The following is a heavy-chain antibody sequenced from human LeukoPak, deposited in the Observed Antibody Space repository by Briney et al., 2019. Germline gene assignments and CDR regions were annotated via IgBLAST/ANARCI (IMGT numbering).Heavy chain of an antibody. CDR1: GFTFSSYW. D-gene: IGHD3-22*01. CDR2: INTDGSST. Sequence: GGSLRLSCAASGFTFSSYWMHWVRQASGKGLVYVSRINTDGSSTTYADSVKGRFTISRDNAKNTLYLQMNSLRAEDTAVYYCAREYYYDSSGYYSIDYWGQGTLVTVSS. V-gene: IGHV3-74*01. J-gene: IGHJ4*02. CDR3: AREYYYDSSGYYSIDY.